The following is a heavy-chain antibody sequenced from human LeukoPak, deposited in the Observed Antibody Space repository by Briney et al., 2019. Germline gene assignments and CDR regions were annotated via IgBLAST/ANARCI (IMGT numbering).Heavy chain of an antibody. Sequence: GGSLRLSCAASGFTVSSNYMSWVRQAPGKGLEWASIIYGADSTYYADSVKGRFTISRDNSKNTLYLQMNSLRAEDTAVYYCARSGFGVLYYYGMDVWGQGTTVTVSS. D-gene: IGHD3-10*01. CDR3: ARSGFGVLYYYGMDV. CDR2: IYGADST. V-gene: IGHV3-66*01. J-gene: IGHJ6*02. CDR1: GFTVSSNY.